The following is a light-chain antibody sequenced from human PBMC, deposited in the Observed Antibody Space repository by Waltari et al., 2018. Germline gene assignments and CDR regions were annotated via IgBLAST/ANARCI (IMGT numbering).Light chain of an antibody. CDR2: AAS. CDR3: QKYNSAPPT. J-gene: IGKJ2*01. CDR1: QDIVNF. V-gene: IGKV1-27*01. Sequence: DIQMTQSPSSLSASVGDRVTITCQASQDIVNFLAWYQQKPGRVPKLLIYAASTTQSGVPSRFSGSGSETDYTLTISSLQAEDVATYYCQKYNSAPPTFGQGTKVEIK.